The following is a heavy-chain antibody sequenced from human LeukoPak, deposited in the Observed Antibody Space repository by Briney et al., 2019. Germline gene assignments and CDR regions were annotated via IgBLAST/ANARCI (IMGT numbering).Heavy chain of an antibody. CDR3: AKDGQL. CDR1: GFTFSSYA. CDR2: ISGSGGST. V-gene: IGHV3-23*01. Sequence: GGSLRLSCVISGFTFSSYALSWVRQAPGKGLEWVSGISGSGGSTYYADSVKGRVTISRDNSKNTLYLQMNSLRAGDTAVYYCAKDGQLRGQGTLVTVSS. J-gene: IGHJ4*02. D-gene: IGHD5-24*01.